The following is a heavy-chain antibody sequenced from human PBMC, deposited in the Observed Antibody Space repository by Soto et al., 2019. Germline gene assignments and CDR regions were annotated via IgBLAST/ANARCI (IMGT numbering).Heavy chain of an antibody. V-gene: IGHV4-59*01. CDR1: GGSISSYY. CDR2: IYYSGST. Sequence: ETLSLTCTVSGGSISSYYWSWIRQPPGKGLEWIGYIYYSGSTNYNPSLKSRVTISVDTSKNQFSLKLSSVTAADTAVYYCARGKLTTAGGGCGRWGQGTLVTVAS. CDR3: ARGKLTTAGGGCGR. J-gene: IGHJ5*02. D-gene: IGHD4-17*01.